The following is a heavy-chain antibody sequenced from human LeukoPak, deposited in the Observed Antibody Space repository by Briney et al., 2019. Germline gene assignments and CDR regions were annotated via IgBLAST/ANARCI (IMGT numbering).Heavy chain of an antibody. Sequence: GGSLRLSCAASGFTFSSYGMHWVRQAPGKGLEWVAVISYDGSNKYYADSVKGRFTISRDNSKNTLYLQMNSLRAEDTAVYYCARKGYTGRYSHGMDVWGQGTTVTVSS. CDR2: ISYDGSNK. J-gene: IGHJ6*02. CDR1: GFTFSSYG. D-gene: IGHD1-26*01. V-gene: IGHV3-30*03. CDR3: ARKGYTGRYSHGMDV.